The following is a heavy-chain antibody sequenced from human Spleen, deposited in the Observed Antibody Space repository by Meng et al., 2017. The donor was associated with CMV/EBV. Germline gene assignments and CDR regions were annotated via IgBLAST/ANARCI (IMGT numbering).Heavy chain of an antibody. V-gene: IGHV1-2*02. Sequence: ASVKVSCKASGYTFIGYYIHWVRQAPGQGLEWMGWISPNTGGTNYAQKFQGRVTMTRDTSISTAYMEVSRLRSDDTAVYYCAREPGYYDGNDYTGEKDFWGQGTLVTVSS. CDR2: ISPNTGGT. CDR3: AREPGYYDGNDYTGEKDF. CDR1: GYTFIGYY. J-gene: IGHJ4*02. D-gene: IGHD3-22*01.